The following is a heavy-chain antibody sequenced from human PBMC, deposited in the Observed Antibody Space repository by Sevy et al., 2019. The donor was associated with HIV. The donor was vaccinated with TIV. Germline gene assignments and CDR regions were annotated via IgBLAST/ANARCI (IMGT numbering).Heavy chain of an antibody. CDR2: VSGNSGAI. CDR3: ARFVGDYFDF. D-gene: IGHD4-17*01. V-gene: IGHV3-48*01. CDR1: GFTFSSYS. Sequence: GGSLRLSCAASGFTFSSYSMNWVRQAPEKGLEWISFVSGNSGAINYADSVKGRFTISRDNANNSLSLHLNSLRAEDTAIYYCARFVGDYFDFWGRRTLVTVSS. J-gene: IGHJ4*02.